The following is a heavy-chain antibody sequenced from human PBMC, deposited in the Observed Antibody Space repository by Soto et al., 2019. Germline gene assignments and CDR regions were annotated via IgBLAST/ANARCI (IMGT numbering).Heavy chain of an antibody. J-gene: IGHJ6*02. V-gene: IGHV3-7*03. CDR3: ARDHRIQLWFEYYYYGMDV. CDR1: GFTFSSYW. D-gene: IGHD5-18*01. Sequence: GGSLRLSCAASGFTFSSYWMSWVRQAPGKGLEWVANIKQDGSEKYYVDSVKGRFTISRDNAKNSLYLQMNSLRAEDTAVYYCARDHRIQLWFEYYYYGMDVWGQGTTVTVSS. CDR2: IKQDGSEK.